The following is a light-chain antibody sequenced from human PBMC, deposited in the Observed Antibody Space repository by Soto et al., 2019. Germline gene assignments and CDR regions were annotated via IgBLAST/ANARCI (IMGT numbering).Light chain of an antibody. CDR2: EVT. J-gene: IGLJ1*01. V-gene: IGLV2-14*01. CDR3: SSYTRCNSYV. Sequence: QSALTQPASVSGSPGQSITISCTGTSSDIGGYNSVSWYQQHPRKAPKPMIYEVTNRPSAISNRFSGSKSGNTASLTISGLQAEDEADYYCSSYTRCNSYVLGTGTNVTVL. CDR1: SSDIGGYNS.